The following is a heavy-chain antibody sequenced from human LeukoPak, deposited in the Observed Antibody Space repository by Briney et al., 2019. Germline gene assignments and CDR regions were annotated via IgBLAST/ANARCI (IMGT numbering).Heavy chain of an antibody. CDR2: ISSSSSYI. V-gene: IGHV3-21*01. Sequence: GGSLRLSCAASGFTFSSYSMNWVRQAPGKGLEWVSSISSSSSYIYYADSVKGRFTISRDNAKNSLYLQMNSLRAEDTAVYYCARDCSGGSFGDAFDIWGQGTMVTVSS. J-gene: IGHJ3*02. CDR3: ARDCSGGSFGDAFDI. CDR1: GFTFSSYS. D-gene: IGHD2-15*01.